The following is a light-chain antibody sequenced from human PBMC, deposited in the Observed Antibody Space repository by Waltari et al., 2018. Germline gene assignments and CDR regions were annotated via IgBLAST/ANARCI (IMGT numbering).Light chain of an antibody. CDR1: QSFSSSY. CDR3: QRYGSSFT. J-gene: IGKJ4*01. Sequence: EIVLTQSPATLSLSPGDRAPLSCRASQSFSSSYLAWYQQKPGQAPRLLIYGASTRATGIPDRFSASGSGTDFTLTISRLEPEDFAVYYCQRYGSSFTFGGGTKVDIK. V-gene: IGKV3-20*01. CDR2: GAS.